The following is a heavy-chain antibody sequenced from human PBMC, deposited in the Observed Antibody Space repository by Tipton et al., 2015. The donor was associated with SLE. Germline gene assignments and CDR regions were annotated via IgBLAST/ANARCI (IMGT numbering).Heavy chain of an antibody. CDR3: ARGYFYYYYAMDV. CDR1: GGSITGSY. CDR2: MFNGGST. V-gene: IGHV4-59*01. J-gene: IGHJ6*02. Sequence: TLSLTCTVSGGSITGSYWSWIRQPPGKGLQLIGYMFNGGSTNFNPSLKSRVTISVDTSKNQFSLRLSSVTAADTAVYYCARGYFYYYYAMDVWGQGTTVTVS.